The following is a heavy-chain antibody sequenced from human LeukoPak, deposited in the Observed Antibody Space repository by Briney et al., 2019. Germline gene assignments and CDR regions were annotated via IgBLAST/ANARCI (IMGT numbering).Heavy chain of an antibody. J-gene: IGHJ3*02. CDR3: ARAYGSGWFGAFDI. CDR2: ISGRGDNT. Sequence: GSLRLSCAGSGFTFTNYAMTWVRQAPGKGLEWVSAISGRGDNTFYAESVKGRFTVSRDNSKSTLYLQMESLRADDTAVYYCARAYGSGWFGAFDIWGQGTMVTVSS. D-gene: IGHD6-19*01. V-gene: IGHV3-23*01. CDR1: GFTFTNYA.